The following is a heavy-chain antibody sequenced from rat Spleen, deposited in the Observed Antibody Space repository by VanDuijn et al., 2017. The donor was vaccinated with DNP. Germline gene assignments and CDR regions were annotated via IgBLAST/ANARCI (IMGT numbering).Heavy chain of an antibody. CDR3: ARGVYYGLGWYFDF. CDR2: ITSSGGST. CDR1: GFTFSDGY. J-gene: IGHJ1*01. D-gene: IGHD1-6*01. Sequence: EVQLVESGGDLVQPGRSLKLSCAVSGFTFSDGYMAWVRQAPTKGLEWVASITSSGGSTYYPDSVKGRFTISRDNAKNTLYLQMNSLRSEDTATYYCARGVYYGLGWYFDFWGPGTKVTVSS. V-gene: IGHV5-25*01.